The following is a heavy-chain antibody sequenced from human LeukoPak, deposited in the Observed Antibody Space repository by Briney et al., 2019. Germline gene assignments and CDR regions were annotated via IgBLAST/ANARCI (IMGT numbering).Heavy chain of an antibody. D-gene: IGHD5-24*01. CDR2: ISSNGGST. CDR3: ARDRDGYPGY. CDR1: GFTFSSYA. V-gene: IGHV3-64*01. J-gene: IGHJ4*02. Sequence: GGXLRLSCAASGFTFSSYAMHWVRQAPGKGLEYVSAISSNGGSTYYANSVKGRFTISRDNSKNTLYLQMGSLRAEDMAVYYCARDRDGYPGYWGQGTLVTVSS.